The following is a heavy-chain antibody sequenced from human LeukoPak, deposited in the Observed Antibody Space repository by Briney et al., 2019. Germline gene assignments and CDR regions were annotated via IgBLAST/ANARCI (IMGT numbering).Heavy chain of an antibody. CDR3: ARAGDYVWGSYRGILDY. CDR1: GFTFSSYS. D-gene: IGHD3-16*02. Sequence: GGSLRLSCAASGFTFSSYSMNWVRQAPGKGLEWVSSISSSSSYIYYADSVKGRFTISRDNAKNSLYLQMNSLRAEDTAVYYCARAGDYVWGSYRGILDYWGRGTLVTVSS. CDR2: ISSSSSYI. V-gene: IGHV3-21*01. J-gene: IGHJ4*02.